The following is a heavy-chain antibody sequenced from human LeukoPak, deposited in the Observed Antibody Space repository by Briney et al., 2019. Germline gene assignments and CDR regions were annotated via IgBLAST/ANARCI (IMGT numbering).Heavy chain of an antibody. Sequence: AGSLRLSCTASGFSFSNYWMHWVRQAPGKGLVWVSRINGDGSSTSYADSVKGRFTISRDNAKNTLYLQMNSLRAEDTAVYYCAKAFYSSSRLEPWGQGTLVTVSS. D-gene: IGHD6-6*01. J-gene: IGHJ5*02. V-gene: IGHV3-74*01. CDR2: INGDGSST. CDR1: GFSFSNYW. CDR3: AKAFYSSSRLEP.